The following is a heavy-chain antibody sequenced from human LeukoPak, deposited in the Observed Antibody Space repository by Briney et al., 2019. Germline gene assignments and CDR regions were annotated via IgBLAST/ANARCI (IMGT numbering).Heavy chain of an antibody. CDR1: GYTFTSYD. Sequence: ASVKVSCKASGYTFTSYDINWVRQATGQGLEWMGWMNPNSGNTGYAQKFQGRVTITRNTSISTAYMELSSLRSEDTAVYYCARPQKYGAAAGTLFDYWGQGTLVTVSS. J-gene: IGHJ4*02. V-gene: IGHV1-8*03. CDR2: MNPNSGNT. D-gene: IGHD6-13*01. CDR3: ARPQKYGAAAGTLFDY.